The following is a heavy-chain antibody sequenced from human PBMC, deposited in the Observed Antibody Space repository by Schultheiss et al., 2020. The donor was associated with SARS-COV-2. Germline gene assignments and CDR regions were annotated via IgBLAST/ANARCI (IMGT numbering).Heavy chain of an antibody. D-gene: IGHD3-3*01. Sequence: ASVKVSCKASGYTFTSYYMHWVRQAPGQGLEWMGIINPSGGSTSYAQKFQGRVTMTRDTSISTAYMELSRLRSDDTAVYYCARDRMEWLLWPFDDYWGQGTLVTVSS. CDR2: INPSGGST. CDR3: ARDRMEWLLWPFDDY. V-gene: IGHV1-46*01. CDR1: GYTFTSYY. J-gene: IGHJ4*02.